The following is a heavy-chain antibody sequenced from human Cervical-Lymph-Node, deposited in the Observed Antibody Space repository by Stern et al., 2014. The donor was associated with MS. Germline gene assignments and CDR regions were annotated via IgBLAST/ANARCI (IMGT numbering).Heavy chain of an antibody. CDR1: GYTFTNYG. J-gene: IGHJ4*02. CDR3: ARDTVDYGDPVDY. D-gene: IGHD4-17*01. Sequence: VQLVESGAEVKKPGASVKVSCKASGYTFTNYGISWVRQAPGQGLEGMGWISAYSGLTNYAQKLQGRVTMTTDTSTSTAYMELRSLRSDDTAVYYCARDTVDYGDPVDYWGQGTLVTVSS. CDR2: ISAYSGLT. V-gene: IGHV1-18*01.